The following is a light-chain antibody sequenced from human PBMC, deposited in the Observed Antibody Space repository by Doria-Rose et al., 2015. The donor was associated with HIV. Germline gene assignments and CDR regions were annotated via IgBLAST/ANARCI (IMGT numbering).Light chain of an antibody. Sequence: TQSPGTLSLSPGDRATLSCRASQRVKSSYLAWYQQMPGQAPRLLIYDASTSATGIPDRCSGSGSGTDFTLTISRLEPEDVAVYYCQQYGTSRGTFGQGTRLEIK. CDR1: QRVKSSY. V-gene: IGKV3-20*01. CDR3: QQYGTSRGT. CDR2: DAS. J-gene: IGKJ5*01.